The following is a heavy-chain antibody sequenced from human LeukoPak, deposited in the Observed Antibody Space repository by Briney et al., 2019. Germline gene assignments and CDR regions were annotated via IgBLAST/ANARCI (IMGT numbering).Heavy chain of an antibody. D-gene: IGHD5-12*01. CDR3: ARDEPRGYLY. J-gene: IGHJ4*02. V-gene: IGHV3-64*01. CDR2: ISSNGGST. CDR1: GFTFSSYA. Sequence: GGSLRLSCAASGFTFSSYAMHWVRQAPGKGLEYVSAISSNGGSTYYANSVKGRFTISRDNSKNTLYLQMGSLRAEDMAVYYCARDEPRGYLYWGQGTLVTVSS.